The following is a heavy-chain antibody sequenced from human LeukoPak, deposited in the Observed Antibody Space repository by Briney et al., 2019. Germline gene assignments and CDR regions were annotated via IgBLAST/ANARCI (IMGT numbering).Heavy chain of an antibody. V-gene: IGHV3-48*01. Sequence: PGGSLRLSCAASGFSFISYSMNWVRQAPGKGLEGVSYISSTSSSIYYADSVKGRFTISRDNAKNSLYLQMNSLRAEDTAVYYCARRAYDYGDFGYWGQGTLVTVSS. CDR2: ISSTSSSI. J-gene: IGHJ4*02. CDR3: ARRAYDYGDFGY. D-gene: IGHD4-17*01. CDR1: GFSFISYS.